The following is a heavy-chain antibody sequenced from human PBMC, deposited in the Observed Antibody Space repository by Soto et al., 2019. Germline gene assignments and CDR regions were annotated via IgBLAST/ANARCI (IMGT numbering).Heavy chain of an antibody. V-gene: IGHV4-59*01. Sequence: SETLSLTCTVSGASINSDYWTWIRQPPGKGLEWIGNVYYSGSTNYNPSLKSRLTISVDKSKNQFSLKLTSVTAADTAVYYCASDSRGVVTALDYWGQGTTVTVSS. D-gene: IGHD2-21*02. CDR2: VYYSGST. CDR1: GASINSDY. J-gene: IGHJ4*02. CDR3: ASDSRGVVTALDY.